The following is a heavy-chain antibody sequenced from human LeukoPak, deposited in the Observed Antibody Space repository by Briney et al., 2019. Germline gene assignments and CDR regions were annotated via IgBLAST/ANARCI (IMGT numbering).Heavy chain of an antibody. CDR2: IYPGDSDT. D-gene: IGHD6-6*01. J-gene: IGHJ5*02. CDR1: GYSFTSYW. V-gene: IGHV5-51*03. Sequence: GESLKISCKGSGYSFTSYWIGWVRQMPGKGLEWMGIIYPGDSDTRYSPSFQSPVTISADKSISTAYLQWSSLKASDTAMYYCARLMGGYSSSSRWFDPWGQGTLVTVSS. CDR3: ARLMGGYSSSSRWFDP.